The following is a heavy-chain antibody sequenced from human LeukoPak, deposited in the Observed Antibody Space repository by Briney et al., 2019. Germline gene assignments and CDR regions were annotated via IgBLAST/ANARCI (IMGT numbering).Heavy chain of an antibody. CDR2: TGSGGRT. V-gene: IGHV3-23*01. J-gene: IGHJ5*02. CDR3: AKDPQLFSSGWYDFWFDP. Sequence: TGSGGRTYYADSEKGRFTISRDNSKNTLYLQINSLRAEDTAVYYCAKDPQLFSSGWYDFWFDPWGQGTLVTVSS. D-gene: IGHD6-19*01.